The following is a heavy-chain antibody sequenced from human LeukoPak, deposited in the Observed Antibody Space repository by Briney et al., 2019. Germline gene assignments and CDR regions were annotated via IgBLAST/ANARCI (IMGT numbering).Heavy chain of an antibody. J-gene: IGHJ6*02. CDR1: GYTFTSYD. CDR3: ARVVLRFLEWSEPQDL. CDR2: MNPNSGNT. D-gene: IGHD3-3*01. Sequence: ASVKVSCKASGYTFTSYDINWVRQATGQGLEWMGWMNPNSGNTGYAQKFQGRVTMTRNTSISTAYMELSSLRSEDTAVYYCARVVLRFLEWSEPQDLWGQGTTVTVSS. V-gene: IGHV1-8*01.